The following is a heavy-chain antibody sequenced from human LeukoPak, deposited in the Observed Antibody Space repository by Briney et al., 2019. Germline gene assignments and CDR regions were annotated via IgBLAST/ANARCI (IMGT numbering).Heavy chain of an antibody. CDR1: GFTFSSYG. Sequence: PGRSLRLSCAASGFTFSSYGMHWVRQAPGKGLEWVAVIWYDGSNKYYADSVKGRFTISRDNSKNTLYLQMNSLRAEDMAVYYCARDYGDLRRYYFDYWGQGTLVTVSS. D-gene: IGHD4-17*01. V-gene: IGHV3-33*01. CDR3: ARDYGDLRRYYFDY. J-gene: IGHJ4*02. CDR2: IWYDGSNK.